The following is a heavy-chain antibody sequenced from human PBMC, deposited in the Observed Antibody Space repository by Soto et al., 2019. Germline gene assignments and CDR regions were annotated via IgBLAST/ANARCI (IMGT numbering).Heavy chain of an antibody. Sequence: SVKVSCKASGGTFSSYAISWVRQAPGQGLEWMGGIIPIFGTANYAQKFQGRVTITADESTSTAYMELSSLRSEDTAVYYCARSIGSSGYYPEYYFDYWGQGTLVTVSS. CDR2: IIPIFGTA. CDR1: GGTFSSYA. D-gene: IGHD3-22*01. CDR3: ARSIGSSGYYPEYYFDY. V-gene: IGHV1-69*13. J-gene: IGHJ4*02.